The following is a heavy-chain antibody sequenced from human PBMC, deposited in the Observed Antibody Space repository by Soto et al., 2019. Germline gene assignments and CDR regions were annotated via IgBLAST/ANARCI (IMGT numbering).Heavy chain of an antibody. J-gene: IGHJ5*02. Sequence: EVQVVESGGGLVQAGGSLRVSCAVSGFTSSDHYMEWVRQAPGKGLEWVGRTANKGNRYTTEYAASVQGRFIISRDDSKNSLYLQMNSLKIEDTAVYYCARSLGIAVAGGYWFDPWGQGTLVTVSS. D-gene: IGHD6-19*01. CDR1: GFTSSDHY. CDR3: ARSLGIAVAGGYWFDP. V-gene: IGHV3-72*01. CDR2: TANKGNRYTT.